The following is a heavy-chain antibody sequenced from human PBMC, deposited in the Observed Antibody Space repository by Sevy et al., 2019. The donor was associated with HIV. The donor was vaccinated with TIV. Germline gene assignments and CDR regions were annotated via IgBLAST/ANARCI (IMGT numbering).Heavy chain of an antibody. D-gene: IGHD3-10*01. J-gene: IGHJ4*02. CDR2: ISSNGGST. CDR1: GFTFSSYA. V-gene: IGHV3-64D*06. CDR3: VKDRRNYYGSGSLMTY. Sequence: GGSLRLSCSASGFTFSSYAMHWVRQAPGKGLEYVSAISSNGGSTYYADSVKGRFTISRDNSKNTLYLQMSSLRAEDTAVYYCVKDRRNYYGSGSLMTYWGQGTLVTVSS.